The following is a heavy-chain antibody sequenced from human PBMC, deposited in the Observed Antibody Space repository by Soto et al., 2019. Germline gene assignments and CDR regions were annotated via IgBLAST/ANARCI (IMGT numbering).Heavy chain of an antibody. CDR2: IRSKANSYAT. Sequence: EVQLVESGGGLDQPGGSLKLSCAASGFTFSGSAMYWVRQASGTGLEWVGRIRSKANSYATAYAASVKGRFTISRDDSKNTAYLQMNTLKTEDTAVYYCTSIRDSSGWYWGQGTLVTVSS. D-gene: IGHD6-19*01. V-gene: IGHV3-73*01. J-gene: IGHJ4*02. CDR3: TSIRDSSGWY. CDR1: GFTFSGSA.